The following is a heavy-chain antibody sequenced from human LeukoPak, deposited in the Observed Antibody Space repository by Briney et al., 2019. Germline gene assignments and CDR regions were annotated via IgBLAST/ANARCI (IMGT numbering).Heavy chain of an antibody. CDR2: ISGSGGST. Sequence: GGPLRLSCAASGFTFSSYAMSWVRQAPGKGLEWVSAISGSGGSTYYADSVKGRFTISRDNSKNTLYLQMNSLRAEDTAVYYCAKVYGSGWPPSSADYWGQGTLVTVSS. CDR3: AKVYGSGWPPSSADY. V-gene: IGHV3-23*01. D-gene: IGHD6-19*01. CDR1: GFTFSSYA. J-gene: IGHJ4*02.